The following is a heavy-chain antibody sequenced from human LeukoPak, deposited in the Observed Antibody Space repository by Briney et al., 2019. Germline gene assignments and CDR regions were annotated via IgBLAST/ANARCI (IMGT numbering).Heavy chain of an antibody. V-gene: IGHV3-7*01. Sequence: GGSLRLSCAASGFTFSSYWMSWVRQAPGKGLEWVANIKQDGSEKYYVDSVKGRFTISRDNARKSLYLQMNSLRADDTAVYYCARDIVMRDYYFDYWGQGTLVTVSS. D-gene: IGHD2-8*01. CDR1: GFTFSSYW. CDR2: IKQDGSEK. J-gene: IGHJ4*02. CDR3: ARDIVMRDYYFDY.